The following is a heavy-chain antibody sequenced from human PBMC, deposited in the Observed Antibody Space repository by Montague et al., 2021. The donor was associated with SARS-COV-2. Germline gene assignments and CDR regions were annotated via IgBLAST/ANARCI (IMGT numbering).Heavy chain of an antibody. V-gene: IGHV3-23*03. CDR2: IYSGGSST. CDR3: AKWGAITIFGVVPPGGYYYYGMDV. Sequence: SLRLSCAASGFTFSSYAMSWVRQAPGKGLEWVSVIYSGGSSTYXXXSXXXRFXISRDNSKNTLYLQMNSLRAEDTAVYYCAKWGAITIFGVVPPGGYYYYGMDVWGQGTTVTVSS. D-gene: IGHD3-3*01. J-gene: IGHJ6*02. CDR1: GFTFSSYA.